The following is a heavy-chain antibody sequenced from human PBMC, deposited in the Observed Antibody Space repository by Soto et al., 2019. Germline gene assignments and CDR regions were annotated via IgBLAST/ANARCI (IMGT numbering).Heavy chain of an antibody. V-gene: IGHV3-30-3*01. CDR1: GFTFSSYA. J-gene: IGHJ3*02. D-gene: IGHD3-22*01. CDR3: ARDDSSGYYGAFDI. Sequence: ESGGGVVQPGRSLRLSCAASGFTFSSYAMHWVLQAPGKGLEWVAVISYDGSNKYYADSVKGRFTISRDNSKNTLYLQMNSLRAEDTAVYYCARDDSSGYYGAFDIWGQGTMVTVSS. CDR2: ISYDGSNK.